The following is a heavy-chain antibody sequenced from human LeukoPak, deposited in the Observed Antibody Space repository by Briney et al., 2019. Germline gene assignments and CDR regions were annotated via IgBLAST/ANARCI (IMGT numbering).Heavy chain of an antibody. Sequence: SETLSLTCTVSGGSISSYYWSWIRQPPGKGLEWIGYIYTSGSTNYNPSLKSRVTISVDTSKNQFSLKLSSVTAADTAVYYCAGHLRQQLDDAFDIWGQGTMVTVSS. D-gene: IGHD6-13*01. CDR1: GGSISSYY. V-gene: IGHV4-4*09. CDR3: AGHLRQQLDDAFDI. CDR2: IYTSGST. J-gene: IGHJ3*02.